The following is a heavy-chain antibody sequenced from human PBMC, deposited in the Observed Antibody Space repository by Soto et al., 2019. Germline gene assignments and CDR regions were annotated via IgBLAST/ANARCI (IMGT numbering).Heavy chain of an antibody. CDR1: GASINTAGSY. Sequence: QLQESGPGLVRPSQPPSLTCTVSGASINTAGSYWSWIRQYPGKGLEWIGYIYYSGATFYNPSLNSRAAISLDTSKNQFSLMLTSMTAADTAVYYCVRDLRISVDVWGQGTTVTFSS. CDR2: IYYSGAT. J-gene: IGHJ6*02. CDR3: VRDLRISVDV. V-gene: IGHV4-31*03.